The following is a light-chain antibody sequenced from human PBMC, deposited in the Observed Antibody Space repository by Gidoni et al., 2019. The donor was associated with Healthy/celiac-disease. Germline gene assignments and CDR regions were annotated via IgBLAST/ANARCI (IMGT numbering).Light chain of an antibody. CDR1: PSVSSSY. Sequence: EIVLTQSPGTLSLSPGERATLSCRASPSVSSSYLAWYQQKPGQAPRLLIYGASSRATGIPDRFSGSGSGTDFTLTISRLEPEDFAVYYCQQYVSSPGTFGQGTKVEIK. J-gene: IGKJ1*01. CDR2: GAS. V-gene: IGKV3-20*01. CDR3: QQYVSSPGT.